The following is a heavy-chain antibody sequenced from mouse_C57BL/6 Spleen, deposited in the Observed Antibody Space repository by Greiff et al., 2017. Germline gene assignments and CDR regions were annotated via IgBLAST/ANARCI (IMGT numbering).Heavy chain of an antibody. CDR3: ARGPWDYYAMDY. J-gene: IGHJ4*01. CDR1: GFTFSDYG. V-gene: IGHV5-17*01. Sequence: EVKLMESGGGLVKPGGSLKLSCAASGFTFSDYGMHWVRQAPEKGLEWVAYISSGSSTIYYADTVKGRFTISRDNAKNTLFLQMTSLRSEDTAMYYCARGPWDYYAMDYWGQGTSVTVSS. CDR2: ISSGSSTI.